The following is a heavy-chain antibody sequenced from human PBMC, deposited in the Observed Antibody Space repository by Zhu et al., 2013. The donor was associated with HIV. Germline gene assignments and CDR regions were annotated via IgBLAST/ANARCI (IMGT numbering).Heavy chain of an antibody. CDR3: ARTFLRREWPFQTESSSHYYGMDV. J-gene: IGHJ6*02. D-gene: IGHD3-10*01. Sequence: QVQLVQSGAEVKKPGSSVKVSCKASGGTFSSYAISWVRQAPGQGLEWMGGIIPIFGTANYAQKFQGRVTITADESTTTAYMELSSLRSEDTAVYYCARTFLRREWPFQTESSSHYYGMDVWGQGTAVTVSS. CDR2: IIPIFGTA. V-gene: IGHV1-69*01. CDR1: GGTFSSYA.